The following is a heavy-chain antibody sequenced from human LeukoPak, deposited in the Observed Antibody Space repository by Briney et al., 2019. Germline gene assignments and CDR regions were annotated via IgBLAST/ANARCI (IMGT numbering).Heavy chain of an antibody. CDR1: GYSFITYS. CDR2: INAGNGNT. V-gene: IGHV1-3*01. CDR3: AREHDFLIDYSFDY. D-gene: IGHD3-3*01. Sequence: ASVKVSCKASGYSFITYSIFWVRQAPGQGLEWTGWINAGNGNTKYSEKFQGRVTITRDTSASTAYMELSTLRSEDTAVYFCAREHDFLIDYSFDYWGQGTLVTVSS. J-gene: IGHJ4*02.